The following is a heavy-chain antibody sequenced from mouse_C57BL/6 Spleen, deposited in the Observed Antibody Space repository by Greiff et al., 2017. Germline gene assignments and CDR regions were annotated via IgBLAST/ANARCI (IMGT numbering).Heavy chain of an antibody. Sequence: QVQLQQPGAELVKPGASVKLSCKASGYTFTSYWMHWVKQRPGQGLEWIGMIHPNSGSTNYTEKFKSKATLTVDKSSSTAYMQLSSLTSEDSAVYYCARKELTGANEEVYFDYWGQGTTLTVSS. CDR2: IHPNSGST. D-gene: IGHD4-1*01. J-gene: IGHJ2*01. V-gene: IGHV1-64*01. CDR1: GYTFTSYW. CDR3: ARKELTGANEEVYFDY.